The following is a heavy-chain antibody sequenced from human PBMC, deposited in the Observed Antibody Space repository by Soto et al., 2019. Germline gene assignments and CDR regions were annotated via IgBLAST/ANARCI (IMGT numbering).Heavy chain of an antibody. Sequence: EVQLVESGGGIVQPAGSVRLSCAASGFTLTNYWIHWVRQAPGKGPVWVSRINGDGTTPNYADSLKGRFTISRDNADSTVFLQMHSLRAEDTAVYDCARGQSGSYSFDYWGQGTLVTVSS. D-gene: IGHD3-10*01. CDR1: GFTLTNYW. CDR2: INGDGTTP. CDR3: ARGQSGSYSFDY. V-gene: IGHV3-74*01. J-gene: IGHJ4*02.